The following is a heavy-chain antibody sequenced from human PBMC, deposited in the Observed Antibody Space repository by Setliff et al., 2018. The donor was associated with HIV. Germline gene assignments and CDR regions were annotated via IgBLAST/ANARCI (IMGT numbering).Heavy chain of an antibody. V-gene: IGHV4-39*01. D-gene: IGHD1-26*01. Sequence: TLSLTCTVSGGSLSSSVYYWGWIRQPPGKWLEWIGNIYYSGSTYYNPSLKSRITISVDTSKNQFSLKLSSVTAADTAVYYCARHYQHSWVGVDYYFMDVWGKGTTVTVSS. CDR1: GGSLSSSVYY. J-gene: IGHJ6*03. CDR2: IYYSGST. CDR3: ARHYQHSWVGVDYYFMDV.